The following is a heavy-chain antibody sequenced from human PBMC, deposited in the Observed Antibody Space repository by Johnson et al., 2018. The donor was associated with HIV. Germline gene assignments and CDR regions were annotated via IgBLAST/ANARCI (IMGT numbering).Heavy chain of an antibody. J-gene: IGHJ3*02. CDR3: ARVTTYYYDNNDYHSDAFDI. CDR1: GFRFDNYD. D-gene: IGHD3-22*01. V-gene: IGHV3-20*04. Sequence: EVQLVESGGGVVRPGGSLRLSCAASGFRFDNYDMTWVRRAPGKGLEWVSGINWNGGITAYVDSVKGRFTISRDNAKNSLYLQMNSLRAEDTALYYCARVTTYYYDNNDYHSDAFDIWGQGTLVTVSS. CDR2: INWNGGIT.